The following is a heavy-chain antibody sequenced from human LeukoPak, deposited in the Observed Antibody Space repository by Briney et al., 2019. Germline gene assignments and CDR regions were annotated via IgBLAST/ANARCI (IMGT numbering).Heavy chain of an antibody. CDR3: ARGAPARYYYGSGSYYPHDY. Sequence: FXWXWIRQPPGXGLEWIGEINHSGSTNYNPSLKSRVTISVDTSKNQFSLKLSSVTAADTAVYYCARGAPARYYYGSGSYYPHDYWGQGTLVTVSS. D-gene: IGHD3-10*01. CDR1: FX. J-gene: IGHJ4*02. CDR2: INHSGST. V-gene: IGHV4-34*01.